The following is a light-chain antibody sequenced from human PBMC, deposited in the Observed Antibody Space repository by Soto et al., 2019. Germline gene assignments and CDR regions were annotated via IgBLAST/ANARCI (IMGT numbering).Light chain of an antibody. CDR3: LQDINYPWT. CDR1: QSISSY. CDR2: AAS. V-gene: IGKV1-6*01. J-gene: IGKJ1*01. Sequence: IHMTRSPSSLSASVVDRVTITCRASQSISSYLNWYQQKPGKAPKLLIYAASSLQSGVPPRFSGSGSGTDFTLAISSLQPEDSATYYCLQDINYPWTFGQGTKV.